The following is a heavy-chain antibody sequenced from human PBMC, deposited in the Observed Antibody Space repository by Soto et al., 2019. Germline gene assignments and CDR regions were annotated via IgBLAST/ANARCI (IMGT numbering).Heavy chain of an antibody. CDR1: GFTFSSYS. J-gene: IGHJ3*02. D-gene: IGHD2-8*01. V-gene: IGHV3-21*01. CDR2: ISSSSSYI. Sequence: GGSLRLSCAASGFTFSSYSMNWVRQAPGKGLEWVSSISSSSSYIYYADSVKGRFTISRDNAMNSLYLQMNSLRAEDTAVYYWARDPPYCTNGVCYHIGPDAFDIWGQGTMVTVSS. CDR3: ARDPPYCTNGVCYHIGPDAFDI.